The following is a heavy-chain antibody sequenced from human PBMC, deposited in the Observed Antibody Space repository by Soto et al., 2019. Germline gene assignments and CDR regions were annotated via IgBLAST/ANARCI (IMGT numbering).Heavy chain of an antibody. CDR1: GGTFSSYA. CDR3: ARARIAAAPDYYYGMDV. V-gene: IGHV1-69*01. D-gene: IGHD6-13*01. J-gene: IGHJ6*02. CDR2: IIPIFGTA. Sequence: QVQLVQSGAEVKKPGSSVKVSCKASGGTFSSYAISWVRQAPGQGLEWMGGIIPIFGTANYAQKFQGRVTITADESTSTAYMELSSLRSEDTAVYCCARARIAAAPDYYYGMDVWGQGTTVTVSS.